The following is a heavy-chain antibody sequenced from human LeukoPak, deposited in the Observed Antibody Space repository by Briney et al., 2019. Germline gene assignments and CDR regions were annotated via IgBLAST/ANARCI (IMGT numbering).Heavy chain of an antibody. D-gene: IGHD2-15*01. Sequence: GRSLRLSCAASGFTFSSYGMHWVRQAPGKGLEWVAVISYDGSNKYYADSVKGRFTISRDNSKNTLHLQMNSLRAEDTAVYYCANGGYCSGGSCYDSVLVIDYWGQGTLVTVSS. J-gene: IGHJ4*02. CDR1: GFTFSSYG. V-gene: IGHV3-30*18. CDR2: ISYDGSNK. CDR3: ANGGYCSGGSCYDSVLVIDY.